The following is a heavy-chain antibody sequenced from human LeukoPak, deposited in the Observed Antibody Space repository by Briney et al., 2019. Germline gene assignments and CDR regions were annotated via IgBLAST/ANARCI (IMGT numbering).Heavy chain of an antibody. CDR2: IYYSGSA. CDR3: ATVPAAIRAVDY. V-gene: IGHV4-31*03. CDR1: GGSVSSGGYY. J-gene: IGHJ4*02. Sequence: SQTLSLTCTVSGGSVSSGGYYWTWIRQHPGKGLEWIGYIYYSGSAYYNPSLKSRVIISVATSKNQFSLNLTSVTAAVTAVYYCATVPAAIRAVDYWGQGTLVTVSS. D-gene: IGHD2-2*01.